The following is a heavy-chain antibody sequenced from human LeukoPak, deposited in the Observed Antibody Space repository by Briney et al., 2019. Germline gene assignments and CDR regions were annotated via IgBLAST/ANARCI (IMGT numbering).Heavy chain of an antibody. Sequence: TPGGSLRLSCAASGFTFRNAWMSWVRQAPGKGLEWVGRIKRKNDLWTTDYAAPVKARFTIARDDSKNTLYLQMNSLKTEDTAVYYCTAENFLYAFDIWGQGTMVTVSS. D-gene: IGHD1-7*01. V-gene: IGHV3-15*01. CDR2: IKRKNDLWTT. J-gene: IGHJ3*02. CDR3: TAENFLYAFDI. CDR1: GFTFRNAW.